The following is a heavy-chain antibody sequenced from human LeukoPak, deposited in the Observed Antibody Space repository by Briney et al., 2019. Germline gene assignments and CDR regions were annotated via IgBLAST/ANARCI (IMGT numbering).Heavy chain of an antibody. Sequence: ASVKVSCKASGYTFTSYDINWVRQATGQGLEWMGWMNPNSGNTGYAQKFQGRVTMTRNTSISTAYMELSSLRSEDTAVYYCPRGLSSGELSYDAFDIWGQGTMVTVSS. CDR3: PRGLSSGELSYDAFDI. CDR1: GYTFTSYD. CDR2: MNPNSGNT. V-gene: IGHV1-8*01. J-gene: IGHJ3*02. D-gene: IGHD3-10*01.